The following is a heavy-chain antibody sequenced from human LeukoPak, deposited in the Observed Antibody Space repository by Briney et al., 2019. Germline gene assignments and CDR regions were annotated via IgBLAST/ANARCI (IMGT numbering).Heavy chain of an antibody. J-gene: IGHJ2*01. D-gene: IGHD2-2*01. Sequence: GGSLRLSCAASGFTFSSYWMSWVRQAPGKGLEWVANIKQDGSEKYYVDSVKGRFTISRDNAKNSLYLQMNSLRAEDTAVYYCARDLPYIVVVPAAEGLDLWGRGTLVTVSS. CDR2: IKQDGSEK. V-gene: IGHV3-7*01. CDR3: ARDLPYIVVVPAAEGLDL. CDR1: GFTFSSYW.